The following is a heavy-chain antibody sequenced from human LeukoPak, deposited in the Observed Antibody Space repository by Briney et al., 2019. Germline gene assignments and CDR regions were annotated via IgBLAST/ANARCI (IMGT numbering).Heavy chain of an antibody. CDR1: GESFSAYY. Sequence: SETLSLTCAVYGESFSAYYWSWIRQPPGKGLEWIGEINHSGRTLYNPSLTSRVTISVDTSKNQFSLKLNSVTAADTAVYYCARDIGGAGYWGQGTLVTVSS. D-gene: IGHD6-19*01. J-gene: IGHJ4*02. CDR2: INHSGRT. V-gene: IGHV4-34*01. CDR3: ARDIGGAGY.